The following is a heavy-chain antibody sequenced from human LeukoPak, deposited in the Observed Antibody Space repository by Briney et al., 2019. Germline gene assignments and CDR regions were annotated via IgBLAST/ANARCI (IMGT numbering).Heavy chain of an antibody. V-gene: IGHV3-48*04. CDR3: ARDPADYGDYDFDY. Sequence: GGSLRLSCAASGFTFSSYGMSWVRQAPGKGLEWVSYISSSGSTIYYADSVKGRFTISRDNAKNSLYLQTSSLRAEDTAVYYCARDPADYGDYDFDYWGQGTLVTVSS. J-gene: IGHJ4*02. CDR2: ISSSGSTI. CDR1: GFTFSSYG. D-gene: IGHD4-17*01.